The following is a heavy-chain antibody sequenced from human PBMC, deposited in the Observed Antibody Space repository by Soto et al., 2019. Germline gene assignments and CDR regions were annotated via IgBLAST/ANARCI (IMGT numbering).Heavy chain of an antibody. J-gene: IGHJ6*02. CDR1: GGTFSSYA. V-gene: IGHV1-69*12. CDR3: ASPVATVYYYYGMDV. CDR2: VIPIFGTA. D-gene: IGHD2-21*02. Sequence: QVQLVQSGAEVKKPGSSVKVSCKASGGTFSSYAITWVRQAPGQGLEWMGGVIPIFGTADYAQKFQGRVTITADESTSTAYMELSSLRSEDTAVYYCASPVATVYYYYGMDVWGQGTTGTVSS.